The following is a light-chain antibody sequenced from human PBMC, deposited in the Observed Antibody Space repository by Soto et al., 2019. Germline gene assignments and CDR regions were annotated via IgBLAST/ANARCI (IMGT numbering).Light chain of an antibody. CDR3: QQHTNWPLT. CDR2: GAS. Sequence: EIVMTQSPATLSVSPGERATLSCRASQSISTNLDWYQQKPGQAPRLLISGASTRATGIPDRFSGSGSGTEFTLTISSLQSEDFAVYYCQQHTNWPLTFGGGTKVEIK. J-gene: IGKJ4*01. V-gene: IGKV3-15*01. CDR1: QSISTN.